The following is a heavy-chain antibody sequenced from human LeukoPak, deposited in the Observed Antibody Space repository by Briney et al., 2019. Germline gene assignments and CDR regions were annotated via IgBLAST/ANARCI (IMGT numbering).Heavy chain of an antibody. Sequence: SETLSLTCTVSGGSISGYYWNWIRQSPGKGLVWIGYMYYSGSTNYNPSLKSRVTMSVDMSKNQFSLKLSSVTAADTALYYCARHFTYYYDSSGYPRDAFDIWGQGTMVTVSS. CDR2: MYYSGST. J-gene: IGHJ3*02. V-gene: IGHV4-59*08. CDR1: GGSISGYY. D-gene: IGHD3-22*01. CDR3: ARHFTYYYDSSGYPRDAFDI.